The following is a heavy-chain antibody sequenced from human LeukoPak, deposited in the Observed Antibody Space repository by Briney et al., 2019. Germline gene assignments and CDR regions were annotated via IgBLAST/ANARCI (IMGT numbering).Heavy chain of an antibody. V-gene: IGHV1-18*01. J-gene: IGHJ4*02. CDR2: ISAYNGNT. CDR1: GYTFTSYG. D-gene: IGHD2-15*01. Sequence: ASVKVSCKASGYTFTSYGISWVRQAPGQGLEWMGWISAYNGNTNYAQKLQGRVTMTTDTSTSTAYMELRSLRSGDTAVYYCARDTTVYCSGGSCQPGSYDYWGQGTLVTVSS. CDR3: ARDTTVYCSGGSCQPGSYDY.